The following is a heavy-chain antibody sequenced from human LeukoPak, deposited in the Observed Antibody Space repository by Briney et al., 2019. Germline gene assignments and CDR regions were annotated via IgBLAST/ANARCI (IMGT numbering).Heavy chain of an antibody. CDR1: GGSVSSSFYY. Sequence: SETQSLTCTVSGGSVSSSFYYWGWIRQPPGKGLEWIGSLYYSGSTHYNPSLKSRVTMSVDTSKNQFSLNLSSVTAADTAVFFCASAATLSVDYWGQGTLVTVSS. D-gene: IGHD2-15*01. V-gene: IGHV4-39*01. CDR2: LYYSGST. CDR3: ASAATLSVDY. J-gene: IGHJ4*02.